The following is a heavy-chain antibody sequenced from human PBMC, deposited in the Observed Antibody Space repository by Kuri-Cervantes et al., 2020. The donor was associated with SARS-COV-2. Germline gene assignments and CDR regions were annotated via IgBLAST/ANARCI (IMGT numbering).Heavy chain of an antibody. J-gene: IGHJ6*02. CDR1: SGSISNYY. V-gene: IGHV4-59*01. CDR2: IHYSGST. D-gene: IGHD1-26*01. CDR3: ARLGATKGSYYYGVGV. Sequence: SETLSLTCSVSSGSISNYYWNWIRQPPGKGLEWIGNIHYSGSTNYNPSLKSRVTISVDTSKNQLSLRLSSVTAADTAVYYCARLGATKGSYYYGVGVWGQGTTVTVSS.